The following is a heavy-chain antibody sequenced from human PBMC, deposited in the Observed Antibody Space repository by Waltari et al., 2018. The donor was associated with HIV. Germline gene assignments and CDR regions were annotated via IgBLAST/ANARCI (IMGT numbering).Heavy chain of an antibody. V-gene: IGHV3-74*01. CDR2: INSEGSST. CDR1: GFTFSSYW. D-gene: IGHD3-22*01. Sequence: EVQLVESGGGLVQPGGSLRLSCAASGFTFSSYWMHWVRQGPGKGLVWISRINSEGSSTSYTDAVKGRCTISRDNAKNTLHLQMNSLRAEDTAVYYCARQRATYYYDSSGYPYYYYYGMDVWGQGTTVTVSS. CDR3: ARQRATYYYDSSGYPYYYYYGMDV. J-gene: IGHJ6*02.